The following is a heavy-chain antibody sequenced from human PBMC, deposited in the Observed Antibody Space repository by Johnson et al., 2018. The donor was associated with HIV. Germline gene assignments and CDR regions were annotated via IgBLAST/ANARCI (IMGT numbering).Heavy chain of an antibody. CDR2: INSDGSST. CDR1: GLIFSRSW. Sequence: EVQLVESGGGLVQPGGSLRLSCAASGLIFSRSWMHWVRQAPGKGLVWVSRINSDGSSTSYADSVKGRFTISRDNAKNTLYLQMNSLRAEDTAVYYCARDDRPDGFDIWGQGTMVTVSS. V-gene: IGHV3-74*01. CDR3: ARDDRPDGFDI. J-gene: IGHJ3*02. D-gene: IGHD1-14*01.